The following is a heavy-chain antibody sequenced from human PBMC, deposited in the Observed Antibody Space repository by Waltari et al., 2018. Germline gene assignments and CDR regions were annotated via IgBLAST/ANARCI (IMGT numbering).Heavy chain of an antibody. Sequence: VQLVESGGGLVKPGGSLRLSCAASGFTLSTYSMNWVRQAPGKGVGWVSSVSSGSYINYVESVKVRFTSTRDNAKNSLYLQMNSLRAEDTAVYYCGRDVYGDYVGGGGGAFDIWGQGTMVTVSS. CDR2: VSSGSYI. V-gene: IGHV3-21*01. CDR1: GFTLSTYS. J-gene: IGHJ3*02. D-gene: IGHD4-17*01. CDR3: GRDVYGDYVGGGGGAFDI.